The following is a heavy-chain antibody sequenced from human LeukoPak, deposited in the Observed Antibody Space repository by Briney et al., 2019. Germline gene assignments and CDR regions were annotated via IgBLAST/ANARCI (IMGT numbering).Heavy chain of an antibody. J-gene: IGHJ6*03. D-gene: IGHD1-26*01. Sequence: PGGSLRLSCAASGFTFSGYSMNWVRQAPGKGLEWVSIISSDSSHIYDADSVKGRFTISRDNAKNSLSLQMNSLRAEDTAVYYCARDPYNGSYGDDYYYYMDVWGKGTTVTISS. CDR2: ISSDSSHI. CDR3: ARDPYNGSYGDDYYYYMDV. V-gene: IGHV3-21*01. CDR1: GFTFSGYS.